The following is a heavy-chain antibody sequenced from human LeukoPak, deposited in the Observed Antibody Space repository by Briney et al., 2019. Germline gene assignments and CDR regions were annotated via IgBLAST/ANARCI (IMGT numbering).Heavy chain of an antibody. J-gene: IGHJ3*01. D-gene: IGHD4-17*01. CDR1: GFIFSTYG. Sequence: PGGSLRLSCEASGFIFSTYGMNWVRQAPGKGLEWVTIIWYDGSNEYYADSVKGRFSISRDNSKSTLYLEMNSLRADETAIYYCASSTVTTRGVGDFDLWGHGTWVTVSS. CDR2: IWYDGSNE. V-gene: IGHV3-33*01. CDR3: ASSTVTTRGVGDFDL.